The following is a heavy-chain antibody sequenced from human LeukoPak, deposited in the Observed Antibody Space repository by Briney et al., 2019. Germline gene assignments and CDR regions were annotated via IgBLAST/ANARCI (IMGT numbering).Heavy chain of an antibody. V-gene: IGHV3-9*01. J-gene: IGHJ6*02. CDR1: GFTFDDYA. CDR2: ISWNSGSI. D-gene: IGHD3-10*01. Sequence: GGSLRLSCAASGFTFDDYAMHWVRHAPGKGLEWVSGISWNSGSIGYADSVKGRFTISRDNAKNSLYLQMNSLRAEDTALYYCAKDRWFGELLNGMDVWGQGTTVTVSS. CDR3: AKDRWFGELLNGMDV.